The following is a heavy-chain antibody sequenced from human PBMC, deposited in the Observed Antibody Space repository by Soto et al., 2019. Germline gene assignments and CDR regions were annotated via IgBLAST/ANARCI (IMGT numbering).Heavy chain of an antibody. CDR2: IIPVYGTS. CDR1: GYTFSDYA. Sequence: VQLVQSGAEVKKPGSSVKVSCKASGYTFSDYAISWVRQAPGQGLEWMGGIIPVYGTSNYAQKFQGRVSIIADESTCTVYMELSSLISDDTVVNYCARDFAKGNYYYYGLDVWGQGTTVTVSS. V-gene: IGHV1-69*01. CDR3: ARDFAKGNYYYYGLDV. J-gene: IGHJ6*02.